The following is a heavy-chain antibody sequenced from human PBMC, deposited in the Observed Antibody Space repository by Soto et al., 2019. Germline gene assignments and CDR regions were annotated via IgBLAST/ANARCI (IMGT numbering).Heavy chain of an antibody. CDR1: GGSISDYD. D-gene: IGHD1-26*01. V-gene: IGHV3-33*01. CDR2: MWYHGRDL. Sequence: TLSLPCAASGGSISDYDMRWIRQAPGKGREWVAVMWYHGRDLFYTDSVKGLFTISSAYSKHTLLLHINSLRADDTTVYYCVRDQGGQSGNFVFAHWGQGALVTVP. CDR3: VRDQGGQSGNFVFAH. J-gene: IGHJ4*02.